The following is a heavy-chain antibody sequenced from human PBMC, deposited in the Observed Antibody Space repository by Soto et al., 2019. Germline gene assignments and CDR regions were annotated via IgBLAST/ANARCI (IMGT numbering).Heavy chain of an antibody. V-gene: IGHV1-69*13. CDR2: IIPIFGTA. Sequence: SVKVSCKASGGTFSSYAISWVRQAPGQGLEWMGGIIPIFGTANYAQKFQGRVTITADESTSTAYMELSSLRSEDTAVYYCASSGHIVVVVAVHWGQGTLVTVSS. D-gene: IGHD2-15*01. CDR3: ASSGHIVVVVAVH. J-gene: IGHJ4*02. CDR1: GGTFSSYA.